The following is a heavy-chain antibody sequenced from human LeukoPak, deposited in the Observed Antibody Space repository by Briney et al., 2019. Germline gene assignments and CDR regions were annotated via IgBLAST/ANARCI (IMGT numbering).Heavy chain of an antibody. D-gene: IGHD5-18*01. CDR3: ARDHNGNTAFDY. J-gene: IGHJ4*02. CDR1: GGTFSSYA. Sequence: VASVKVSCKASGGTFSSYAISWVRQAPGQGLEWMGRIIPILGIANYAQKFQGRVTITADKSTSTAYMELSSLRSEDTAVYYCARDHNGNTAFDYWGQGTLVTVSS. CDR2: IIPILGIA. V-gene: IGHV1-69*04.